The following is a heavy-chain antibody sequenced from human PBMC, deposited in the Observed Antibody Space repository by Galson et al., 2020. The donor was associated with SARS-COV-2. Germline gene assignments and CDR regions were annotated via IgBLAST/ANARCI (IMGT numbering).Heavy chain of an antibody. J-gene: IGHJ4*02. CDR3: ARWSTNDGDYVPDY. Sequence: SVTVSCKASGGTFSSYAISWVRQAPGQGLEWMGGIIPIFGTANYAQKFQGRVTTTADESTSTAYMELSSLRSEDTAVYYCARWSTNDGDYVPDYWGQGTRVTGSS. D-gene: IGHD4-17*01. V-gene: IGHV1-69*13. CDR1: GGTFSSYA. CDR2: IIPIFGTA.